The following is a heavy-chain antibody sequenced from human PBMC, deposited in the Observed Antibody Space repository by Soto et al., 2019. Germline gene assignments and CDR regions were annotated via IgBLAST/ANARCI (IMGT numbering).Heavy chain of an antibody. CDR3: ASRRVVNGEYYFDY. D-gene: IGHD3-22*01. V-gene: IGHV5-51*01. Sequence: SCKGSEYSFTSYWIGWVRQMPGKGLEWMGIIYPGDSDTRYSPSFQGQVTISADKSISTAYLQWSSLKASDTAMYYCASRRVVNGEYYFDYRGQGTLVTVSS. CDR1: EYSFTSYW. CDR2: IYPGDSDT. J-gene: IGHJ4*02.